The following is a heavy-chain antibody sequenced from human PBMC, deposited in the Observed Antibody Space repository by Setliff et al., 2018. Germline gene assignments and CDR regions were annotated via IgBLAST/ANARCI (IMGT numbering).Heavy chain of an antibody. J-gene: IGHJ5*02. CDR1: GGSISSSSYY. V-gene: IGHV4-31*03. Sequence: SETLSLTCTVSGGSISSSSYYWGWIRQPPGKGLEWIASIYYSGSTYYNPSLKSRLRVSMDSSKNQFYLDLGSVTAADTAVYYCARDRRGGYGAINWFDPWGQGTLVTVSS. CDR2: IYYSGST. D-gene: IGHD3-16*01. CDR3: ARDRRGGYGAINWFDP.